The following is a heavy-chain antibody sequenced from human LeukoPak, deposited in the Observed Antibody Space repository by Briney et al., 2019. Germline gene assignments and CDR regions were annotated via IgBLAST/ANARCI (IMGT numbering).Heavy chain of an antibody. D-gene: IGHD6-6*01. CDR3: ARHYPSSSSGIDAFDI. V-gene: IGHV5-51*01. J-gene: IGHJ3*02. CDR1: GYTFTSYW. Sequence: GESLKISCKGSGYTFTSYWIGWVRQMPGKGLEWMGIIYPGDSDTRYSPSFQGQVTISAAKSISTAYLQWSSLKASDTAMYYCARHYPSSSSGIDAFDIWGQGTMVTVSS. CDR2: IYPGDSDT.